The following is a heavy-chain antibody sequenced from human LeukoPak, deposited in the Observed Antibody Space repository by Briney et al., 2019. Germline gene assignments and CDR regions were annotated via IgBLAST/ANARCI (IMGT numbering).Heavy chain of an antibody. J-gene: IGHJ4*02. CDR2: IIPIFGTA. V-gene: IGHV1-69*13. CDR1: GGTFSSYA. Sequence: ASVKVSCKASGGTFSSYAISWVRQAPGQGLEWMGGIIPIFGTANYAQKFQGRVTITADESTSTAYMELSSLRSEDTAVYYCASISLDCSGGSCYSLGVDYWGQGTLVTVSS. D-gene: IGHD2-15*01. CDR3: ASISLDCSGGSCYSLGVDY.